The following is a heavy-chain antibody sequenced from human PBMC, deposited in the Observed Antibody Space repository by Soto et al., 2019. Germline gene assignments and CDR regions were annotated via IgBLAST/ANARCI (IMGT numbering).Heavy chain of an antibody. CDR1: GYTFPNYW. V-gene: IGHV5-51*01. CDR2: VYPDDSTV. CDR3: ARLRTSVTAEDAFDI. D-gene: IGHD4-17*01. J-gene: IGHJ3*02. Sequence: GESLKISCKASGYTFPNYWIGWVRQMPGKGPERMGIVYPDDSTVRYNPTFQGQVTISADKSISTAFLQWSGLRASDTAMYYCARLRTSVTAEDAFDIWGPGTMVTVSS.